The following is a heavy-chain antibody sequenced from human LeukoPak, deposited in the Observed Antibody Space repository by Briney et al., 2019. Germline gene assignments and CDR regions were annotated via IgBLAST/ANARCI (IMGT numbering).Heavy chain of an antibody. J-gene: IGHJ4*02. V-gene: IGHV3-53*01. CDR3: ARDYSTVTTSFDY. CDR2: IYSGGST. Sequence: GGSLRLSCAASGFTVSSNYMSWVRQAPGKGLEWVSLIYSGGSTYYADSVKGRFTISRDNSKNTLYLQMNSLRAEDTAVYYCARDYSTVTTSFDYWGQGTLVTVSS. D-gene: IGHD4-17*01. CDR1: GFTVSSNY.